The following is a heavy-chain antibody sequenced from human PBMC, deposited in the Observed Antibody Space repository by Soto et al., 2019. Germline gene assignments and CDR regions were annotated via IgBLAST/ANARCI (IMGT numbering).Heavy chain of an antibody. CDR3: ARVRDYTTPYYIDY. J-gene: IGHJ4*02. CDR2: IYTSGST. D-gene: IGHD4-17*01. CDR1: GGSIGSYY. V-gene: IGHV4-4*07. Sequence: SETLSLTCTVSGGSIGSYYWSWIRQPAGKGLEWIGRIYTSGSTNYNPSLKSRVTMSVDTSKNQFSLKLSSVTAADTAVYYCARVRDYTTPYYIDYWDQGTLVTVSS.